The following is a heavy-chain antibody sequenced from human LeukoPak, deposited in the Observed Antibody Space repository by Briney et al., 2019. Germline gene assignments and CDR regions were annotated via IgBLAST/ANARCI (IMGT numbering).Heavy chain of an antibody. CDR1: GGSISSSSYY. Sequence: PSETLSLTCTVSGGSISSSSYYWGWIRQPPGKGLEWIGSIYYSGSTNYNPSLKSRVTISVDTSKNQFSLKLSSVTAADTAVYYCARGVRTSLDYWGQGTLVTVSS. J-gene: IGHJ4*02. D-gene: IGHD1-1*01. CDR2: IYYSGST. CDR3: ARGVRTSLDY. V-gene: IGHV4-39*07.